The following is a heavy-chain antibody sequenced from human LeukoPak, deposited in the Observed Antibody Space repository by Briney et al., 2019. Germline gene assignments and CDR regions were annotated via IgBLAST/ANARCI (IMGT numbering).Heavy chain of an antibody. D-gene: IGHD1-26*01. CDR3: AREGDGSLDY. J-gene: IGHJ4*02. Sequence: SETLSLTCTVSGGSISSSSYYWGWIRQPPGKGLEWIGSIYYSGSTYYNPSLKSRVTISVDTSKNQFSLKLSSVTAADTAVYYCAREGDGSLDYWGQGTLVTVSS. V-gene: IGHV4-39*07. CDR1: GGSISSSSYY. CDR2: IYYSGST.